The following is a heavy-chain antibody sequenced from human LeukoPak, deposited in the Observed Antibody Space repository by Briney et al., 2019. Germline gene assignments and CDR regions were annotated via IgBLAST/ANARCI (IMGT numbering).Heavy chain of an antibody. CDR1: GFNFGDKV. J-gene: IGHJ4*02. CDR3: SRGPKTTPFDY. V-gene: IGHV3-49*03. Sequence: GGSLRLSCSTSGFNFGDKVMSWFRQAPGEGLEWVGSIRSKAYGETTEYAASVKGRFTLSRDDCQSIVYLQINSLKTEDTAVYYCSRGPKTTPFDYWGRGTLVTVSS. CDR2: IRSKAYGETT. D-gene: IGHD4-11*01.